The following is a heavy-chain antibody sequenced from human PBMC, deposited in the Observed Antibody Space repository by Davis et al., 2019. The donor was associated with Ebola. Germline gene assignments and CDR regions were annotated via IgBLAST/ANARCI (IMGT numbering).Heavy chain of an antibody. V-gene: IGHV3-7*01. J-gene: IGHJ4*02. D-gene: IGHD6-19*01. CDR2: IKEDGSEK. CDR3: ARDHSQIGSGWLPAY. Sequence: GESLKISCAASGFTFRTYWMSWVRQAPGKGLEWVANIKEDGSEKYYVDSVKGRFTISRDNARNTLYLQMNSLRAEDTAVYYCARDHSQIGSGWLPAYWGRGTLVTVSS. CDR1: GFTFRTYW.